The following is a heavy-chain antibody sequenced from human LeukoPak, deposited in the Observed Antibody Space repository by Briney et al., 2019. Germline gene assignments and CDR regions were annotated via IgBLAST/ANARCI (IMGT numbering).Heavy chain of an antibody. CDR1: GFTVSTNY. J-gene: IGHJ4*02. CDR2: IYSGGST. D-gene: IGHD3-10*01. V-gene: IGHV3-53*01. Sequence: PGGSLRLSCAAFGFTVSTNYMSWVRQAPGKGLEWVSVIYSGGSTYYADSVKGRFTISRDNSKNTLYLQMNSLRAEDTAVYYCARGRGTYYFDYWGQGTLVTVSS. CDR3: ARGRGTYYFDY.